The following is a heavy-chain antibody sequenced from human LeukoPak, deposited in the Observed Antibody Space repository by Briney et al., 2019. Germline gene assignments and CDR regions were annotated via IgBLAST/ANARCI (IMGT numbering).Heavy chain of an antibody. CDR2: ISSSSSYI. J-gene: IGHJ4*02. CDR1: GFTFSSYS. Sequence: GGSLRLSCAASGFTFSSYSMNWVRQAPGKGLEWVSSISSSSSYIYYADSVKGRFTISRDNAKNSLYLQMNSLRAEDTAVYYCARADTYSSGWTDYYVDYWGQGTLVTVSS. D-gene: IGHD6-19*01. V-gene: IGHV3-21*01. CDR3: ARADTYSSGWTDYYVDY.